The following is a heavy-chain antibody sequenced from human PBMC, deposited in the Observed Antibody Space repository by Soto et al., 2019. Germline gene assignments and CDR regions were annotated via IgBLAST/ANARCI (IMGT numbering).Heavy chain of an antibody. CDR2: IRSKANSYAT. V-gene: IGHV3-73*01. CDR3: TGCSSTSCYLNAFDI. J-gene: IGHJ3*02. CDR1: GFTFSGSA. Sequence: GGSLRLSCAASGFTFSGSAMHWVRQASGKGLEWVGRIRSKANSYATAYAASVKGRFTISRDDSKNTAYLQMNSLKTEDTAVYYCTGCSSTSCYLNAFDIWGQGTMVTVSS. D-gene: IGHD2-2*01.